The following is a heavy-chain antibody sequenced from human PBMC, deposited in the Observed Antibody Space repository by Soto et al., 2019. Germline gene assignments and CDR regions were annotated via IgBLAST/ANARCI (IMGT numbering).Heavy chain of an antibody. Sequence: QLQLQESGPGLVNPSETLSLTCTVSGGSISSSSYYWGWIRQPPGKGLEWIGSIYYSGSTYYNPSLTSRVHISVDTYKTQFSLERSSVTAADTAVYYCASEPLLSGSYPGNYFDYWGQGTLVTVSS. J-gene: IGHJ4*02. CDR2: IYYSGST. D-gene: IGHD1-26*01. CDR1: GGSISSSSYY. CDR3: ASEPLLSGSYPGNYFDY. V-gene: IGHV4-39*01.